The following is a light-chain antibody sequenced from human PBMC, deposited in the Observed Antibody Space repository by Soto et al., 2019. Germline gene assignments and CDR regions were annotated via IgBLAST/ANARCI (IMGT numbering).Light chain of an antibody. CDR3: QQYSSSGT. J-gene: IGKJ1*01. CDR1: QSVSSY. Sequence: ESVVTPARPTLSLPPGERDTLSCRASQSVSSYLAWYQQKPGQAPRLLIYDASTRASGIPARFSGSGSGTDFTLTISRLEPEDFAMYYCQQYSSSGTFGQGTKVDIK. V-gene: IGKV3-11*01. CDR2: DAS.